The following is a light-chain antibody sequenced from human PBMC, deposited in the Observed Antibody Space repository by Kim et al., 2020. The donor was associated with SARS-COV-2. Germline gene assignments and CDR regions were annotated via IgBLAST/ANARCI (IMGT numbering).Light chain of an antibody. V-gene: IGLV4-69*01. Sequence: SVKLTCTLRSGHSNYAVAWHQQQPEKGPRYLMKVNGDGSHIKGDGIPDRFSGSSSGTERYLTISSLQSEDEADYYCQTWGTGFRVFGGGTQLTVL. CDR1: SGHSNYA. CDR3: QTWGTGFRV. J-gene: IGLJ3*02. CDR2: VNGDGSH.